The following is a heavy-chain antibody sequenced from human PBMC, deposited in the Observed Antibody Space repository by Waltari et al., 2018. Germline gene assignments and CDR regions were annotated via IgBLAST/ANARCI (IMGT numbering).Heavy chain of an antibody. V-gene: IGHV3-7*03. CDR1: GFTFSSYW. J-gene: IGHJ6*02. Sequence: EVQLVESGGGLVQPGGSLRLSCAASGFTFSSYWMSWVRQAPGKGLEWVANIKQDGSEKYYVDSVKGRFTISRDNAKNSLYLQMNSLRAEDTAVYYCARGYGDPIPYDYYYYGMDVWGQGTTVTVSS. CDR2: IKQDGSEK. D-gene: IGHD4-17*01. CDR3: ARGYGDPIPYDYYYYGMDV.